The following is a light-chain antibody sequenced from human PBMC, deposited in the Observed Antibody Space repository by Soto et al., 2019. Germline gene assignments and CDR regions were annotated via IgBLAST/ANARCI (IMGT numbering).Light chain of an antibody. CDR1: TSNIGAPYD. V-gene: IGLV1-40*01. J-gene: IGLJ1*01. CDR2: GDN. Sequence: QSVLTQPPSVSGAPGQRVSISCTGSTSNIGAPYDVHWYQHLPGAAPKLLIYGDNNRPSGVPDRFSGSKSGTSASLAITSLQAEHEADYYCQSYDISLHNYVFGTGTKVTVL. CDR3: QSYDISLHNYV.